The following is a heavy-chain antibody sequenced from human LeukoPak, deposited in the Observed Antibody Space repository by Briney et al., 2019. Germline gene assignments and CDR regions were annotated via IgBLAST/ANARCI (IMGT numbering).Heavy chain of an antibody. Sequence: ASVKVSCKASGYTFTSYGISWVRQAPGQGLEWMGWISAYNGNTNYAQKLQGRVTMTTDTSTSTAYMELRSLRSDDTAVYYCARDQEFFSGDGGYFDYWGQGTLVTVSS. CDR3: ARDQEFFSGDGGYFDY. CDR1: GYTFTSYG. J-gene: IGHJ4*02. V-gene: IGHV1-18*01. CDR2: ISAYNGNT. D-gene: IGHD3-10*01.